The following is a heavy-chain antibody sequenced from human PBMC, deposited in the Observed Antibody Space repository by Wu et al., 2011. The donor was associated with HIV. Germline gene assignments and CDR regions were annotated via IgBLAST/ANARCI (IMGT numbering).Heavy chain of an antibody. Sequence: QVQLVQSGAEVKKPGSSVRVSCKASGGAFSSFVINWVRLAPGQGLEWMGVFTPVFGTSTHAQKFQDRVTFTADESTTTAYMEMSSLRSDDTAVYYCARDRDWDRGWAFDIWGQGTLVTVS. J-gene: IGHJ3*02. V-gene: IGHV1-69*12. CDR2: FTPVFGTS. CDR1: GGAFSSFV. CDR3: ARDRDWDRGWAFDI. D-gene: IGHD1/OR15-1a*01.